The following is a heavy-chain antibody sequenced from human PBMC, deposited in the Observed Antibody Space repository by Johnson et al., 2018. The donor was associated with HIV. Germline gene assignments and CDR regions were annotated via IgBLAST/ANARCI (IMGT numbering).Heavy chain of an antibody. V-gene: IGHV3-30*04. Sequence: QMLLVESGGGVVQPGRSLRLSCAASGFTFSSYAMHWVRQAPGKGLEWVAVISYDGSNKYYADSVKGRFTISRDNSKNTLYLQMNSLRAEDTAVYYCARPQDTGDAFDIWGQGTMVTVSS. CDR2: ISYDGSNK. D-gene: IGHD1-1*01. J-gene: IGHJ3*02. CDR1: GFTFSSYA. CDR3: ARPQDTGDAFDI.